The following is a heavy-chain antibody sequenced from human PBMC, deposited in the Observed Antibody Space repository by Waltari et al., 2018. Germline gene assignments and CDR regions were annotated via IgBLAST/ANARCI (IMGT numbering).Heavy chain of an antibody. V-gene: IGHV4-34*01. CDR3: ARVAMIVTSNWFDP. D-gene: IGHD3-22*01. CDR2: INHSGST. Sequence: QVQLQQWGAGLLKPSETLSLTCAVYGGSFRGYSWSWIRQPPGKGLEWIGEINHSGSTNYNPSLKSRVTISVDTSKNQFSLKLSSVTAADTAVYYCARVAMIVTSNWFDPWGQGTLVTVSS. J-gene: IGHJ5*02. CDR1: GGSFRGYS.